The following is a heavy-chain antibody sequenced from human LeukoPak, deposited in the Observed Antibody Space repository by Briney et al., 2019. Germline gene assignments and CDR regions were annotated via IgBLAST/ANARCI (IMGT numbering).Heavy chain of an antibody. Sequence: GGSLRLSCAASGFTFSSYAMSWVRQAPGKGLEWVSGSGSGGSTHYADSVKGRYTISRDNSKNTLYLQMNSLRAEDTAVYYCAKDFWSGYYPTYWGQGTLVTVSS. V-gene: IGHV3-23*01. J-gene: IGHJ4*02. CDR3: AKDFWSGYYPTY. CDR1: GFTFSSYA. D-gene: IGHD3-3*01. CDR2: SGSGGST.